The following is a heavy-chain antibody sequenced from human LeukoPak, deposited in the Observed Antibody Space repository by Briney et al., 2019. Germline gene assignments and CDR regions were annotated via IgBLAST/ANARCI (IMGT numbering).Heavy chain of an antibody. V-gene: IGHV4-30-4*01. CDR2: VYHSGIT. Sequence: SQTLSLTCTVSGGSISSGENYWSWIRQPPGKGLEWIGYVYHSGITYYNPSLKGRLTISMDTSKNQFSLKRRSVTVADTAVYYCARTDLIGSFDLWGRGTLVTVSS. J-gene: IGHJ2*01. CDR3: ARTDLIGSFDL. CDR1: GGSISSGENY. D-gene: IGHD2-8*01.